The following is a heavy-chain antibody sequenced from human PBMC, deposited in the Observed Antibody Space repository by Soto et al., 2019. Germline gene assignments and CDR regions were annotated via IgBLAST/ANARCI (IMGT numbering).Heavy chain of an antibody. CDR1: GFSLSTTGVG. D-gene: IGHD3-3*01. CDR3: AKRLRDFGLVRDRANYFDP. Sequence: QITLKESGPTLVRPTQTLTLTCTFSGFSLSTTGVGVGSIRQPPGKALEWLALIYCDDDKRYSPSLKSRLTITKDPYKNEVILTTTSMDPVDTATYYCAKRLRDFGLVRDRANYFDPWGQGPRVTVS. J-gene: IGHJ5*02. CDR2: IYCDDDK. V-gene: IGHV2-5*02.